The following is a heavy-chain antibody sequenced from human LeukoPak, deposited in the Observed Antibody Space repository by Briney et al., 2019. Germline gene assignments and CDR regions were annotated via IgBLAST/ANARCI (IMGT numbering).Heavy chain of an antibody. D-gene: IGHD1-14*01. CDR2: INPDDSDT. CDR1: GYNFSRYW. Sequence: GASLQISCKGSGYNFSRYWIGWVRQLPGKGLEWMGIINPDDSDTRYSPSFQGQVTISADESTRIAYLQWSSLKASDTAMYYCARYSSNHLDFWGQGTLVTVSS. CDR3: ARYSSNHLDF. V-gene: IGHV5-51*01. J-gene: IGHJ4*02.